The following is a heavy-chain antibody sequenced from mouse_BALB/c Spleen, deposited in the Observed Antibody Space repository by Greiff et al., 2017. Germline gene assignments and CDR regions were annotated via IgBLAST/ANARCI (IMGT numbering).Heavy chain of an antibody. V-gene: IGHV5-17*02. Sequence: EVKLVESGGGLVQPGGSRKLSCAASGFTFSSFGMHWVRQAPEKGLEWVAYISSGSSTIYYADTVKGRFTISRDNPKNTLFLQMTSLRSEDTAMYYCASGGATRAMDYWGQGASVTVSS. CDR2: ISSGSSTI. CDR1: GFTFSSFG. CDR3: ASGGATRAMDY. J-gene: IGHJ4*01.